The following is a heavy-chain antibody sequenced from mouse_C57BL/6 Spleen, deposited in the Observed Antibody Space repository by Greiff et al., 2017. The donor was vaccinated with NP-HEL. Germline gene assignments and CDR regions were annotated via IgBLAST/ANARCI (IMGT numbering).Heavy chain of an antibody. J-gene: IGHJ4*01. CDR3: ARGGITLGEMDY. Sequence: ESGPGLVKPSQSLSLTCSVTGYSITSGYYWNWIRQFPGNKLEWMGYISYDGSNNYNPSLKNRISITRDTSKNQFFLKLNSVTTEDTATYYCARGGITLGEMDYWGQGTSVTVSS. CDR2: ISYDGSN. V-gene: IGHV3-6*01. CDR1: GYSITSGYY. D-gene: IGHD2-4*01.